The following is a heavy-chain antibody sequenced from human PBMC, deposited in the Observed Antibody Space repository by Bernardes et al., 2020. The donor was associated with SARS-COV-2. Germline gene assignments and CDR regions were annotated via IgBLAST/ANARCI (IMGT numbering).Heavy chain of an antibody. CDR3: ARDGGALCTSCSDY. D-gene: IGHD2-2*01. Sequence: GGSLRLSCAASGITFNTYTMNWVRQAPGKGLEWVSSISSRSTYIYYLDSVKGRFTISRDNAMNSLYLQMNSLRAEDTAVYYCARDGGALCTSCSDYWGQGTLVTVSS. V-gene: IGHV3-21*01. CDR2: ISSRSTYI. J-gene: IGHJ4*02. CDR1: GITFNTYT.